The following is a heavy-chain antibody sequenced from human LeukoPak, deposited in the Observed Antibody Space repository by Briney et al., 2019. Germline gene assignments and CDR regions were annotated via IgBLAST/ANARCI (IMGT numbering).Heavy chain of an antibody. CDR2: TYYRSKWYN. CDR3: ARGSTRPSFAARPHYYYYYMDV. Sequence: SQTLSLTCAISGDSVSSNSAAWNWIRQSPSRGLEWLGRTYYRSKWYNDYAVSVKSRITTNPDTSKNQFSLQLNSVTPEDTAVYYCARGSTRPSFAARPHYYYYYMDVWGKGTTVTVSS. J-gene: IGHJ6*03. CDR1: GDSVSSNSAA. V-gene: IGHV6-1*01. D-gene: IGHD6-6*01.